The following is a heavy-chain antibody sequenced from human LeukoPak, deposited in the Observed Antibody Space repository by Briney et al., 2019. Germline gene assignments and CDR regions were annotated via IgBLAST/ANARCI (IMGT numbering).Heavy chain of an antibody. CDR1: GYTFNGYY. V-gene: IGHV1-2*02. J-gene: IGHJ4*02. CDR3: ARISTVEMATITIFDY. Sequence: ASVKVSCKASGYTFNGYYMQWVRQAPGQGLEWMGWINPNNGGTNYAQKFQGRVTMTRDTSISTAYMELSRLRSDDTAVYYCARISTVEMATITIFDYWGQGTLVTVSS. CDR2: INPNNGGT. D-gene: IGHD5-24*01.